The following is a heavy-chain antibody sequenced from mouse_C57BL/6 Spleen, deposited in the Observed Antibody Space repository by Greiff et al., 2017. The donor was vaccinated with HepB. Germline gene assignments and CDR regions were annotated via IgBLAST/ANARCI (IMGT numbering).Heavy chain of an antibody. D-gene: IGHD1-1*01. V-gene: IGHV2-2*01. J-gene: IGHJ4*01. CDR2: IWSGGST. CDR1: GFSLTSYG. Sequence: VQRVESGPGLVQPSQSLSITCTVSGFSLTSYGVHWVRQSPGKGLEWLGAIWSGGSTDYNAAFISRLSISKDNSKSQVFFKMNSLQADDTAIYYCARKNGSSYEGYAMDYWGQGTSVTVSS. CDR3: ARKNGSSYEGYAMDY.